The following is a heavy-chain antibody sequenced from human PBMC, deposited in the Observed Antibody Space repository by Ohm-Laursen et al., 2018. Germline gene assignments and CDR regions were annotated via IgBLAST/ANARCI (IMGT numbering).Heavy chain of an antibody. J-gene: IGHJ4*02. CDR1: GFTFSTYW. CDR2: INHDGSAN. D-gene: IGHD2-15*01. CDR3: ASAHQYCSATACNGGSDF. Sequence: SLRLSCAASGFTFSTYWMTWVRQAPGKGLEWVANINHDGSANYYVDSVKGRFTISRDNAKDSLDLQMTSLRVEDTALYYCASAHQYCSATACNGGSDFWGQGTLVTVSS. V-gene: IGHV3-7*01.